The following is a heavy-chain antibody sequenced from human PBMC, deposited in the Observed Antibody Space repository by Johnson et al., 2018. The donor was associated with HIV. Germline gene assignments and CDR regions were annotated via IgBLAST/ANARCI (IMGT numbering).Heavy chain of an antibody. CDR3: ARDRAPVYSSSSTPFDAFDF. V-gene: IGHV3-66*01. D-gene: IGHD6-6*01. CDR2: IYSGGST. Sequence: VQVVDSGGGLVRPGGSLRLSCAVSGITVSSNYMSWVRQAPGKGLEWVSVIYSGGSTNYADSVKGRFPISRDHSKNTLYLEMSSLRAEDTAVYYCARDRAPVYSSSSTPFDAFDFWGQGTMVTVSS. J-gene: IGHJ3*01. CDR1: GITVSSNY.